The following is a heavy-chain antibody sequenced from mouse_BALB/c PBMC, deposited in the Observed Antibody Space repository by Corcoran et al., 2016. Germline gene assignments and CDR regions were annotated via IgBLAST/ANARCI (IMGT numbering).Heavy chain of an antibody. CDR2: INPYNDGT. D-gene: IGHD3-1*01. CDR1: GYTFTSYV. CDR3: TGSGAYIDF. V-gene: IGHV1S136*01. Sequence: EVQLQQSGPELVKPGALVKMSCKASGYTFTSYVMNWVKQKPGQGLEWIGYINPYNDGTKYNEKFKGKATLTSDKSTSAAYMELSSLTSEDSAFFCCTGSGAYIDFWGAGTTVTVSS. J-gene: IGHJ1*01.